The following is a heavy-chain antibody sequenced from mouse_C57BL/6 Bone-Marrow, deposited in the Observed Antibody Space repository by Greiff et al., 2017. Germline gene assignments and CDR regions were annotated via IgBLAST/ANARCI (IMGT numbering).Heavy chain of an antibody. J-gene: IGHJ2*01. D-gene: IGHD1-1*01. CDR2: LDPENGDT. Sequence: EVQLVESGAELVRPGASVKLSCTASGFNIKDDYMHWVKQRPEQGLEWIGWLDPENGDTEYASKFQGKATITADTSSNTAYLQLSSLTSEDTAVYYCTTITTVVEVDYWGQGTTLTVAS. CDR1: GFNIKDDY. CDR3: TTITTVVEVDY. V-gene: IGHV14-4*01.